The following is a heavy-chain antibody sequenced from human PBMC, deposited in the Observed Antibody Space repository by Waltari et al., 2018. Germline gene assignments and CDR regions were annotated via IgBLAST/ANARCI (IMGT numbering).Heavy chain of an antibody. D-gene: IGHD6-13*01. CDR3: ARKRPALMSSSWPPSAFDI. V-gene: IGHV1-69*13. J-gene: IGHJ3*02. CDR2: VIPIFGTA. CDR1: GGTFSSYA. Sequence: QVQLVQSGAEVKKPGSSVKVSCKASGGTFSSYAISWVRQAPGQGLEWMGGVIPIFGTANYAQKLQGRVTITADESTSTAYMELSSLRSEDTAVYYCARKRPALMSSSWPPSAFDIWGQGTMVTVSS.